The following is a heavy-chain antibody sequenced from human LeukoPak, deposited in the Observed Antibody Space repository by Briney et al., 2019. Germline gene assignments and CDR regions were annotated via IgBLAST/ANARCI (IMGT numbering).Heavy chain of an antibody. CDR3: ARTLRKGYYFDY. CDR1: GGPISSSSYY. Sequence: AETLSLTCTVSGGPISSSSYYWGWIRQPPGKGLEWIGWIYYSGSTYYNPSLKSRVTISVDTSQNQFPLKLSSGTAADTAVDYCARTLRKGYYFDYWGQGTLVTVSS. J-gene: IGHJ4*02. V-gene: IGHV4-39*06. CDR2: IYYSGST. D-gene: IGHD4-17*01.